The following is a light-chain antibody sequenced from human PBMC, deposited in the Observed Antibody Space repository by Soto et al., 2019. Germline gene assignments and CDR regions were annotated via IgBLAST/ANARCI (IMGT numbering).Light chain of an antibody. CDR2: KAS. CDR3: QQYGNDHT. CDR1: QSINSW. J-gene: IGKJ2*01. Sequence: DIQMTQSPSTLSASVGDRVTITCRASQSINSWLAWYQQKPGKAPKLLIYKASTLESGVPSRFSGSGSGTEFTLTISSLQPDDFATYYCQQYGNDHTFGQGTKLEIK. V-gene: IGKV1-5*03.